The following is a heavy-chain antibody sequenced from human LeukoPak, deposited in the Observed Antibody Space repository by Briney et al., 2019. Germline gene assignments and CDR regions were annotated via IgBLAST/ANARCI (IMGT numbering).Heavy chain of an antibody. CDR1: GFTFSSYD. CDR2: IRPSGDDT. V-gene: IGHV3-23*01. D-gene: IGHD6-19*01. Sequence: GGALRLSCAASGFTFSSYDMTWVRQAPGRGLEWVSSIRPSGDDTYYGDSVKGRFTISRDNSKNTVYLQMNNMRVDDTAIYYCARVAGWHWFDPWGQGTLVTVSS. J-gene: IGHJ5*02. CDR3: ARVAGWHWFDP.